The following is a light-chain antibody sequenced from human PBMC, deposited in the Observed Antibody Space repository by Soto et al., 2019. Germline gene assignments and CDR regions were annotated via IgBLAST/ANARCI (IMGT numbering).Light chain of an antibody. CDR1: SSNIGSNY. Sequence: QSVLTQPPSASGTPGQRGTISCSGSSSNIGSNYVYWYQQLPGTAPKLLIYMNNQRPSGVPDRFSGSKSGTSASLAISWLRSEDEADYYCAAWDDILSVVFGGGTKLTVL. CDR2: MNN. J-gene: IGLJ2*01. V-gene: IGLV1-47*01. CDR3: AAWDDILSVV.